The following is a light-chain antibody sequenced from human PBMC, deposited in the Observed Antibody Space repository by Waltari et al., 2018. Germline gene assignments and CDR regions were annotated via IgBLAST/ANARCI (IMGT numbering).Light chain of an antibody. J-gene: IGKJ4*01. V-gene: IGKV3-11*01. CDR3: QQRSNWPPPT. CDR1: QNNNTY. CDR2: DAS. Sequence: EIVLTQYTAPLPLSPGERATLSCRASQNNNTYLAWYQQKPGQAPRLLIYDASSRSTGIPARFSGSGSGTDFTLTISSLEPEDFAVYYCQQRSNWPPPTFGGGTKVDI.